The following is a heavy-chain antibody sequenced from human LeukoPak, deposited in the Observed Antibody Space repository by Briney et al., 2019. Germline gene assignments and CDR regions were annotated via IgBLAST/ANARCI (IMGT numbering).Heavy chain of an antibody. CDR3: AELGITMIGGV. CDR2: ISSSGSTI. V-gene: IGHV3-48*03. CDR1: GFTFSSYE. Sequence: GSLSLSCAASGFTFSSYEMNWVRQAPGKGLEWVSYISSSGSTIYYADSVKGRFTISRDNAKNSLYLQMNSLRAEDTAVYYCAELGITMIGGVWGKGTTVTISS. J-gene: IGHJ6*04. D-gene: IGHD3-10*02.